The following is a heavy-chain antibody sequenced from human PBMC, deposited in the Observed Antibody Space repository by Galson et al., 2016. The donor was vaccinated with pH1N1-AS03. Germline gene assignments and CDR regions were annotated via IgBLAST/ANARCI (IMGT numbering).Heavy chain of an antibody. CDR2: ISSSGNSK. D-gene: IGHD3-22*01. Sequence: SLRLSCAASGFTFSSYSMNWVRQAPGKGLEWVSSISSSGNSKYYADSVKGRFTVSRDNAMNSLYLQMNSLRAEDTALYYCARSRSPDYYDCSTYRPDAFDIWGQGTMVTVSS. V-gene: IGHV3-21*01. CDR1: GFTFSSYS. J-gene: IGHJ3*02. CDR3: ARSRSPDYYDCSTYRPDAFDI.